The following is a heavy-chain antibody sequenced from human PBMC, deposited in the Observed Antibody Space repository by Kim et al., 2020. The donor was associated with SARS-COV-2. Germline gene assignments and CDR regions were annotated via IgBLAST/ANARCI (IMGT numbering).Heavy chain of an antibody. V-gene: IGHV3-64D*09. CDR3: VKDQVVRGVIRDSYYYGMDV. J-gene: IGHJ6*02. CDR2: INSNGGST. D-gene: IGHD3-10*01. Sequence: GGSLRLSCSASGFTFSSYVMHWVRQAPGEGLKYVSGINSNGGSTNYADSLRGRFTISRDNSKNTLYLQMTSLRAEDTAMYYCVKDQVVRGVIRDSYYYGMDVWGQGTTVTVSS. CDR1: GFTFSSYV.